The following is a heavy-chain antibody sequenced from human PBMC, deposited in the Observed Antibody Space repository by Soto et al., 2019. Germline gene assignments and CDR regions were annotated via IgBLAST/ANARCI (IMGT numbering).Heavy chain of an antibody. Sequence: GASVKVSCKASGYTFTSYDINWVRQATGQGLEWMGWMNPNSGNTGYAQKFQGRVTMTRNTSISTAYMELSSLRSEDTAVYYCARGPGSWYYYYLAVWGKGTTVTVSS. CDR3: ARGPGSWYYYYLAV. D-gene: IGHD6-13*01. V-gene: IGHV1-8*01. J-gene: IGHJ6*03. CDR2: MNPNSGNT. CDR1: GYTFTSYD.